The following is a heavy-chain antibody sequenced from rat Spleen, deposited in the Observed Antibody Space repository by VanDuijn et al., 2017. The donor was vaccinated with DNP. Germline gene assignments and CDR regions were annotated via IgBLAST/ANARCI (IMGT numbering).Heavy chain of an antibody. CDR3: ARDLIIRDTTSAMDV. CDR2: ISYAGRDT. J-gene: IGHJ4*01. V-gene: IGHV5-22*01. CDR1: GFTFRDHY. Sequence: EVQLVESGGGLVQPGRSMKLSCAASGFTFRDHYMAWVRQIPQKGLEWVASISYAGRDTYYGGSFQGRFTISRDNAKSTLYLEMNSLQTEDTATYYCARDLIIRDTTSAMDVWGQGTSVTVSS. D-gene: IGHD4-3*01.